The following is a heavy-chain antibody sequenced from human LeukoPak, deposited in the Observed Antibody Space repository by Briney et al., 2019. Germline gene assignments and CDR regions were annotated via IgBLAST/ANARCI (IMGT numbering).Heavy chain of an antibody. CDR2: ISGSGDNT. V-gene: IGHV3-23*01. CDR3: AKRLTSYTTGWYYFDY. CDR1: GFSFSSYA. J-gene: IGHJ4*02. Sequence: GGSLRLSCAASGFSFSSYAMSWVRQAPGKGLEWVSVISGSGDNTHYADSVKGRFTISRDNSKNTLSLQMNSLRGEDTAVYYCAKRLTSYTTGWYYFDYWGQGTLVTVSS. D-gene: IGHD6-19*01.